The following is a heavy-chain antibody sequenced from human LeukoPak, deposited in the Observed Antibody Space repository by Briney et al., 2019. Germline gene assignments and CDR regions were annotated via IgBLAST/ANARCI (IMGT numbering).Heavy chain of an antibody. CDR2: ISYDGSNK. CDR1: GFTFSSYG. J-gene: IGHJ4*02. V-gene: IGHV3-30*18. Sequence: GGSLRLSCAASGFTFSSYGMHWVRQAPGKGLEWVAVISYDGSNKYYADSVKGRFTISRDNSKNTLYLQMNSLRAEDTAVYYCAKVRYSYGPFDYWGQGTLVTVSS. D-gene: IGHD5-18*01. CDR3: AKVRYSYGPFDY.